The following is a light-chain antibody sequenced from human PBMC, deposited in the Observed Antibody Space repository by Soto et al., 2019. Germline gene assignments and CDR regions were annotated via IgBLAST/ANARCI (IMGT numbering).Light chain of an antibody. CDR2: DAS. V-gene: IGKV3-11*01. Sequence: EIVLTQSPATLSLSPGERATLSCRASQSVSSYLAWYQQKPGQAPRLLIYDASNRATGIPARFSGSGSGTDFTRTISSLEPEDFAVYYCQHRSNWPLTFGQGTKLEIK. CDR3: QHRSNWPLT. CDR1: QSVSSY. J-gene: IGKJ2*01.